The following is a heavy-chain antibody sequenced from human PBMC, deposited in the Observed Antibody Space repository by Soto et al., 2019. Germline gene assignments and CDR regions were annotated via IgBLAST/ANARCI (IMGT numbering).Heavy chain of an antibody. J-gene: IGHJ4*02. V-gene: IGHV1-18*01. D-gene: IGHD2-2*01. Sequence: ASVKVSCKASGYTFTSYGISWVPQAPGQGLEWMGWISAYNGNTNYAQKLQGRVTMTTDTSTSTAYMELRSLRSDDTAVYYCARADIVLVPAAMPVDYWGQGTLVTVSS. CDR2: ISAYNGNT. CDR1: GYTFTSYG. CDR3: ARADIVLVPAAMPVDY.